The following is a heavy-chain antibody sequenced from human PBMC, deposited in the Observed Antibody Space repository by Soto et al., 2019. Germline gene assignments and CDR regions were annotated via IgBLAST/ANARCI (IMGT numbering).Heavy chain of an antibody. Sequence: QVQLVESGGGVVQPGRAPRLSCAASGFTFSSDAVHWVRQAPGKGLEWVAVISYDGSNKHYADSVKGRFTISRDNSKTTQYLLMNSLSAEAAAVYYCARGRYSGGWMGYDYYYGVDVWGQGTTVTVSS. D-gene: IGHD6-19*01. CDR3: ARGRYSGGWMGYDYYYGVDV. CDR2: ISYDGSNK. CDR1: GFTFSSDA. J-gene: IGHJ6*02. V-gene: IGHV3-30-3*01.